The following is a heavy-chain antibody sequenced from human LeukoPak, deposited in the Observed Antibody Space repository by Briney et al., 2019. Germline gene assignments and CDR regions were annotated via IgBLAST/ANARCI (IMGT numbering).Heavy chain of an antibody. V-gene: IGHV3-23*01. Sequence: GGSLRLSCAASGFTFSSYAMSWVRQAPGKGLEWVSSISGSGGSTSYADSVKGRFTISRDNSKNTLYLQVNGLRTEDTAVYYCAKDRLLNCRGDCYIFDYWGQGTVVTVSS. CDR3: AKDRLLNCRGDCYIFDY. J-gene: IGHJ4*02. CDR1: GFTFSSYA. CDR2: ISGSGGST. D-gene: IGHD2-21*02.